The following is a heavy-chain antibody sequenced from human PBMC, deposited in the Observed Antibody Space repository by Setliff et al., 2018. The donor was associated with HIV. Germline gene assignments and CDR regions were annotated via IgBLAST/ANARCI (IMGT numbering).Heavy chain of an antibody. Sequence: SETLSLTCTVSGGSISTSRYYWGWIRQPPGKGLEWIGSINYRGNTYYTPSLKSRAAISVDTSKNQISLKLSSVTAADTAVYYCASLDGSESPYIYYYYMDVWGKGTEVTVSS. J-gene: IGHJ6*03. V-gene: IGHV4-39*01. CDR1: GGSISTSRYY. CDR2: INYRGNT. CDR3: ASLDGSESPYIYYYYMDV. D-gene: IGHD3-10*01.